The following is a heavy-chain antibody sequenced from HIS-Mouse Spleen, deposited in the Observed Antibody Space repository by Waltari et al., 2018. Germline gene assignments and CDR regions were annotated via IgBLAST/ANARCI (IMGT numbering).Heavy chain of an antibody. D-gene: IGHD2-8*01. CDR3: AKGGLMVYAIGDY. V-gene: IGHV3-33*03. CDR2: IWYEGSNK. CDR1: GFTFSSYG. Sequence: QVQLVESGGGVVQPGRSLRLSCAASGFTFSSYGMHWVRQAPGKGLEGVAVIWYEGSNKYYADSVKGRFTISRDKSKNTLYLQMNSLRAEDTAVYYCAKGGLMVYAIGDYWGQGTLVTVSS. J-gene: IGHJ4*02.